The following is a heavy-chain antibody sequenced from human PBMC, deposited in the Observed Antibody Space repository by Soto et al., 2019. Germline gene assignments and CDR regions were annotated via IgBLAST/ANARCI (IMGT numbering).Heavy chain of an antibody. Sequence: GSLRLSCAASGFTFSSYSMNWVRQAPGKGLEWVSYISSSSSTIYYADSVKGRFTISRDNAKNSLYLQMNSLRAEDTTVYYCARSSSRWYRHLNLYYYYYMDVWGKGTTVTVS. J-gene: IGHJ6*03. CDR2: ISSSSSTI. CDR3: ARSSSRWYRHLNLYYYYYMDV. D-gene: IGHD6-13*01. CDR1: GFTFSSYS. V-gene: IGHV3-48*01.